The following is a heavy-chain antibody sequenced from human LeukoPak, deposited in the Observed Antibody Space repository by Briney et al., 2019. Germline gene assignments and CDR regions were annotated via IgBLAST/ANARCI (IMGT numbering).Heavy chain of an antibody. D-gene: IGHD3-9*01. Sequence: GASVKVSCKASGGTFSSYAISWVRQAPGQGLEWMGRIIPIFGTANYAQKFQGRVTITTDESTSTAYMGLSSLRSEDTAVYYCARDLRSWYDILTGYYYYYYMDVWGKGTTVTVSS. CDR3: ARDLRSWYDILTGYYYYYYMDV. J-gene: IGHJ6*03. CDR2: IIPIFGTA. CDR1: GGTFSSYA. V-gene: IGHV1-69*05.